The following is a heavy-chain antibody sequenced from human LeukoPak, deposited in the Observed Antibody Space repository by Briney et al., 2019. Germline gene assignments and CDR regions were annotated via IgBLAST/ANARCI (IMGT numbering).Heavy chain of an antibody. J-gene: IGHJ3*02. Sequence: GGSLRLSCAASGFTFSSYAMHWVRQAPGKGLKWVAVISYDGSNKYYADSVKGRFTISRDNSKNTLYLQMNSLRAEDTAVYYCARETYYDSSGYYSVGAFDIWGQGTMVTVSS. CDR3: ARETYYDSSGYYSVGAFDI. CDR2: ISYDGSNK. V-gene: IGHV3-30-3*01. D-gene: IGHD3-22*01. CDR1: GFTFSSYA.